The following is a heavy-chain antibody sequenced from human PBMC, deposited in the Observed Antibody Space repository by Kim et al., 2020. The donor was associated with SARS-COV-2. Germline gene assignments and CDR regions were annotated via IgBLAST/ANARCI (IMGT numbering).Heavy chain of an antibody. CDR2: IWYDGSNK. D-gene: IGHD3-9*01. CDR3: ARAYSPYYDIFDWLKGGAFDI. V-gene: IGHV3-33*01. J-gene: IGHJ3*02. Sequence: GGSLRLSCAASGFTFSSYGMHWVRQAPGKGLEWVAVIWYDGSNKYYADSVKGRFTISRDNSKNTLYLQMNSLRAEDTAVYYCARAYSPYYDIFDWLKGGAFDIWGQGTMVTVSS. CDR1: GFTFSSYG.